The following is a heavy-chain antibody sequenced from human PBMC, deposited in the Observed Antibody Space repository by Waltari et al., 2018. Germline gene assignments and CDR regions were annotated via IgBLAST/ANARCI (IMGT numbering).Heavy chain of an antibody. CDR2: NYTDKNT. Sequence: QVQLQESGPGLVKPSETLSLSCTVSGGSIRSYYWSWVRQTPGMELEWIGYNYTDKNTQDNPSLESRVTMSVDTTKNQIALSLRSVTAADTATYYCVKMGSAVFNYIDKWGQGTLVSVSA. D-gene: IGHD2-8*01. CDR3: VKMGSAVFNYIDK. J-gene: IGHJ4*02. V-gene: IGHV4-4*09. CDR1: GGSIRSYY.